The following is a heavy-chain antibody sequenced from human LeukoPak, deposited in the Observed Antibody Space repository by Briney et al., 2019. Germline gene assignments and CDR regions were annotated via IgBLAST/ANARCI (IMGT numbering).Heavy chain of an antibody. CDR3: ARKSLWDTAMVNDAFDI. D-gene: IGHD5-18*01. CDR2: INPNSGGT. V-gene: IGHV1-2*02. CDR1: GYTFTGYY. Sequence: ASVKVSCKASGYTFTGYYMHWVRQAPGQGLEWMGWINPNSGGTNYAQKFQGRVTMTRDTSISTAYMELSRLRSDDTAVYYYARKSLWDTAMVNDAFDIWGQGTMVTVSS. J-gene: IGHJ3*02.